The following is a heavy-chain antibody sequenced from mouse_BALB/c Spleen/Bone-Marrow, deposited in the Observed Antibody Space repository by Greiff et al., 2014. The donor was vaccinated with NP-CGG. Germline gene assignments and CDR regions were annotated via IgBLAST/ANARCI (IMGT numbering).Heavy chain of an antibody. Sequence: EVMLVESGGDLVKPGGSLKLSCAASGFTFSKYGMSWVRPTPDKRLEWVANISSGGSYTYYPDSVKGRFTISRDNAKNTLYLQMSSLKSEDTAMYYCARQYGNFGVMDYWGQGTSVTVSS. CDR1: GFTFSKYG. CDR3: ARQYGNFGVMDY. V-gene: IGHV5-6*02. D-gene: IGHD2-1*01. CDR2: ISSGGSYT. J-gene: IGHJ4*01.